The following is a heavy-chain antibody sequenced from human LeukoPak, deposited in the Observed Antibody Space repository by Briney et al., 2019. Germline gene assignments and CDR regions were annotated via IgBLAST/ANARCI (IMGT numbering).Heavy chain of an antibody. CDR2: IRYDGSNK. Sequence: GGSLRLSCAASGFTFSSYAMSWVRQAPGKGLEWVAFIRYDGSNKYYADSVKGRFTISRDNSKNTLYLQMNSLGAEDTAVYYCAKERQWLVYSGFDYWGQGTLVTVSS. CDR1: GFTFSSYA. V-gene: IGHV3-30*02. J-gene: IGHJ4*02. D-gene: IGHD6-19*01. CDR3: AKERQWLVYSGFDY.